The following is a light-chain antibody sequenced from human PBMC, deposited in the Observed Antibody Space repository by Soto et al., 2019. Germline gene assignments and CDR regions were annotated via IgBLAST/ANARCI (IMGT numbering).Light chain of an antibody. Sequence: EIVMTQSPATLSVSPGERATLSCRASQSVSSNLAWYQQKPGQAPRLLIYGASSRATGIPVRFSGSGSGTDFTLTISRLEPEDFAVYYCQQYGSSPSITFGQGTRLEI. J-gene: IGKJ5*01. CDR1: QSVSSN. CDR2: GAS. CDR3: QQYGSSPSIT. V-gene: IGKV3-20*01.